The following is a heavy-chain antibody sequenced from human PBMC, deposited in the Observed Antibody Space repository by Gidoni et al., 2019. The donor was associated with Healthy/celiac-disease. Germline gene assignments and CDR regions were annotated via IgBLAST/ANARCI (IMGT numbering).Heavy chain of an antibody. CDR3: ANTYSSGRNLDY. J-gene: IGHJ4*02. D-gene: IGHD6-19*01. Sequence: EVQLLESGGGLVQPGGSLRLSCAASGFTFSSYAMSWVRQAPGKGLEWVSAISGSGGSTYYADAVKGRFTISRDNYKNTLYLQMNSLRAEDTAVYYCANTYSSGRNLDYWGQGTLVTVSS. CDR2: ISGSGGST. CDR1: GFTFSSYA. V-gene: IGHV3-23*01.